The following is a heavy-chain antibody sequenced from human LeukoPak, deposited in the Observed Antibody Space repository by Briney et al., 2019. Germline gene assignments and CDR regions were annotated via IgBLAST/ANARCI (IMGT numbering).Heavy chain of an antibody. J-gene: IGHJ4*02. D-gene: IGHD6-13*01. CDR3: AREQPGAYSSSWYGETPGTLDY. CDR2: ISSSGSTI. Sequence: PGGPLRFSCAASGFTFSSYEMNWLRQAPGKGLEGVSYISSSGSTIYYAASVKGRFTISRDNAKNSLYLQMNGLRAEDTAVYYCAREQPGAYSSSWYGETPGTLDYWGQGTLVTVSS. CDR1: GFTFSSYE. V-gene: IGHV3-48*03.